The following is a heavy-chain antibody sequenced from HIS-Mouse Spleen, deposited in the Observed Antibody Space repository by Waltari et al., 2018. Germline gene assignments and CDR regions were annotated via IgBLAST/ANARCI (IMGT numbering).Heavy chain of an antibody. J-gene: IGHJ6*02. V-gene: IGHV4-31*03. Sequence: QVQLQESGPGLVKPSQTLSLTCTVSGGSISSGGYYWSWIRQHPGKGLEWIGYIYYSGSTYSNPSLKSRVTIAVETSKNQFSLKLSSVTAADTAVYYCAGDWRGTPGYSYDYGMDVWGQGTTVTVSS. D-gene: IGHD5-18*01. CDR1: GGSISSGGYY. CDR2: IYYSGST. CDR3: AGDWRGTPGYSYDYGMDV.